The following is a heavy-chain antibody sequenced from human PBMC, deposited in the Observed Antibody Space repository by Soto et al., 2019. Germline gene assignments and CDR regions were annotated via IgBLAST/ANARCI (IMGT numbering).Heavy chain of an antibody. CDR3: ARPMYYDIFHLDV. CDR1: GYSFTRYW. D-gene: IGHD3-9*01. Sequence: PGESLKISCKGSGYSFTRYWIGWVRQMPGKGMKKMGIIYPGDSDTRYSPSFQGQVTISADKSISTAYLQLSSLKASDIAMYYCARPMYYDIFHLDVWGQGTTVTVSS. J-gene: IGHJ6*02. V-gene: IGHV5-51*01. CDR2: IYPGDSDT.